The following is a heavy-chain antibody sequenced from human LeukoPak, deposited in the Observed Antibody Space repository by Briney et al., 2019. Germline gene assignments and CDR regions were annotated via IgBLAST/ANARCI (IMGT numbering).Heavy chain of an antibody. Sequence: SETLSLTCTVSGGSISSYYWSWIRQPPGKGLEWIGYIYYSGSTNYNPSLKSRVTISVDTSKNQFSLKLGSVTAADTAVYYCARSPLGYYFDYWGQGTLVTVSS. D-gene: IGHD7-27*01. CDR1: GGSISSYY. V-gene: IGHV4-59*01. CDR3: ARSPLGYYFDY. J-gene: IGHJ4*02. CDR2: IYYSGST.